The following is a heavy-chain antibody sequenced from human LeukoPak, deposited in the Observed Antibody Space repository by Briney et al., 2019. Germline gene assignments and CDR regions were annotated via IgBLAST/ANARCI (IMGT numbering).Heavy chain of an antibody. J-gene: IGHJ4*02. Sequence: ASVKVSCKASGYTFTGYYMHWVRQAPGQGLEWMGWINPNSGGTNYAQKFQGRVTMTRDTSISTAYMELSRQRSDDTAVYYCARDSSYYYDSSGPRGFDYWGQGTLVTVSS. D-gene: IGHD3-22*01. CDR3: ARDSSYYYDSSGPRGFDY. CDR1: GYTFTGYY. V-gene: IGHV1-2*02. CDR2: INPNSGGT.